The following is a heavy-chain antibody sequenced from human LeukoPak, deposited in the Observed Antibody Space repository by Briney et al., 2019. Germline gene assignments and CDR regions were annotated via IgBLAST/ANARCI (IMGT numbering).Heavy chain of an antibody. J-gene: IGHJ4*02. CDR3: AQYDSGGYYSTY. Sequence: SETLSLTCSLSGYSVTSGYYWGWIRPPPGKGLEWIGTIYHRGTTYYNSSLKNRVTISIDKSKNHSTLNLTSVIAADTAVYYCAQYDSGGYYSTYWGQGTLVTVSS. D-gene: IGHD3-22*01. CDR2: IYHRGTT. V-gene: IGHV4-38-2*02. CDR1: GYSVTSGYY.